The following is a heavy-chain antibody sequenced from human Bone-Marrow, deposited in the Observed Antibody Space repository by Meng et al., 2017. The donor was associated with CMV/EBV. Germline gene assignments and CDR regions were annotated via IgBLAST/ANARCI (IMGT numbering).Heavy chain of an antibody. CDR2: ISGSSAYI. V-gene: IGHV3-21*01. J-gene: IGHJ6*02. CDR1: GFTFSTYN. Sequence: GESLKISCAASGFTFSTYNMNWVRQAPGKGLEWVSSISGSSAYIYYAGSVKARFTISRDNSKNTMYLQMHSLRAEDTAVYYCARSTPYYYGMDGWGQGTTVTVSS. CDR3: ARSTPYYYGMDG.